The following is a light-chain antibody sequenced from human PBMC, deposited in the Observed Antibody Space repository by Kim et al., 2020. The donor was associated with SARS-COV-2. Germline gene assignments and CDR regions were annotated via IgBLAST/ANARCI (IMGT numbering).Light chain of an antibody. CDR2: GKN. V-gene: IGLV3-19*01. J-gene: IGLJ2*01. CDR1: TLRSYY. CDR3: NSRASIDNLV. Sequence: SSELTQDPAVSVALGQPVRITSQGDTLRSYYATWYQQKPGQAPILFISGKNNRPSGIPARSPAPTSGNTASLPSPGPQPVDEADYYCNSRASIDNLVFAG.